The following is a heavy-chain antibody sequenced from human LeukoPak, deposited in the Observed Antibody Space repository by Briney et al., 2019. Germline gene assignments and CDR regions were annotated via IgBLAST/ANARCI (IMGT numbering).Heavy chain of an antibody. CDR2: VYDDWAST. CDR3: VRDQGRYNWNYGPTDAFDI. J-gene: IGHJ3*02. Sequence: GGSLRLSCVASGFTFSNYWMHWVRQAPGKGLVWVSRVYDDWASTNYADSVKGRFTISRDNAKNTLYLQMNSLRAEDTAIYYCVRDQGRYNWNYGPTDAFDIWGQGTMVTVSS. CDR1: GFTFSNYW. V-gene: IGHV3-74*01. D-gene: IGHD1-7*01.